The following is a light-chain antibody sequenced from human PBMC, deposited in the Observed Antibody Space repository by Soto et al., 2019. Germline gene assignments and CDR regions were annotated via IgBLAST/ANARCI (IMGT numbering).Light chain of an antibody. CDR2: GAS. J-gene: IGKJ1*01. CDR3: HQYGSSPRT. CDR1: QIVTSDY. V-gene: IGKV3-20*01. Sequence: DIVLTQSPGTLSLSPGERVTLSCRASQIVTSDYLAWYHQEPGQAPRLLIYGASNRATGIPDRFSGSESGTDFTLSISRLEPGDLGMYFCHQYGSSPRTFGQGTKAEIK.